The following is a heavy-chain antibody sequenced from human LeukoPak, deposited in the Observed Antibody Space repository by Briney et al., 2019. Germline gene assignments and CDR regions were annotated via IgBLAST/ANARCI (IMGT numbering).Heavy chain of an antibody. J-gene: IGHJ4*02. Sequence: PSETLSLTCTVSGGSISSGSYYWSWIRQPAGKGLEWIGRIYTSGSTNYNPSLKSRVTISVDTSKNQFSLKLSSVTAADTAVYYCANSLGFNFDYWGQGTLVTVSS. V-gene: IGHV4-61*02. D-gene: IGHD3-3*01. CDR2: IYTSGST. CDR3: ANSLGFNFDY. CDR1: GGSISSGSYY.